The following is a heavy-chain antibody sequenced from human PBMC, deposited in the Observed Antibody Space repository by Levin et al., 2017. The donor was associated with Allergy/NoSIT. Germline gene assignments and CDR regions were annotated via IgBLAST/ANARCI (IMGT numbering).Heavy chain of an antibody. CDR3: AKVYCAGDCSPLFLPYYFYGMDV. D-gene: IGHD2-21*02. CDR1: GFTFKKYA. V-gene: IGHV3-23*01. CDR2: ISDSGRDT. J-gene: IGHJ6*02. Sequence: SCAASGFTFKKYAMSWVRQTPGKGLESVSVISDSGRDTYYADSVKGRFTISRDNSKSTLYLQMDSLRAEDTGVYYCAKVYCAGDCSPLFLPYYFYGMDVWGQGTTVTVSS.